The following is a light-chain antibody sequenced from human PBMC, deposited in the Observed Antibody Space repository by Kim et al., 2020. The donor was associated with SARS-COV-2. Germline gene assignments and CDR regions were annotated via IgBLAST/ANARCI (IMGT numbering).Light chain of an antibody. V-gene: IGKV3-15*01. CDR2: GAS. J-gene: IGKJ5*01. CDR1: QSVSSN. CDR3: QQYNNWPPIT. Sequence: SPGERATLACRASQSVSSNLAWYQQKPGQAPRLLIYGASTRATGIPARFSGSGSGTEFTLTISSLQSEDCAVYYCQQYNNWPPITFGQGTRLEIK.